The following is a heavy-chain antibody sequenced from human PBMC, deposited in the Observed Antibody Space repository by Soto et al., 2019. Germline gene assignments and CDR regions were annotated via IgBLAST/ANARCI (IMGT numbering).Heavy chain of an antibody. J-gene: IGHJ3*02. Sequence: QVHLVESGGDVVQPGRSLRLSCAASGSTLSSYDIHWVRQAPGKGLEWVAHIFPDGSSAYYADSVKGRFTISRDNAKNTVYLQMNSLRPEDTAVYHCARGPSHGAFDIWGQGTMVTVSS. CDR2: IFPDGSSA. CDR1: GSTLSSYD. CDR3: ARGPSHGAFDI. V-gene: IGHV3-30-3*01.